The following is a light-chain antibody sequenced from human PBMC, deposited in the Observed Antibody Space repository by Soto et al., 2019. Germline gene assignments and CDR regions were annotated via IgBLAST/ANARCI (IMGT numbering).Light chain of an antibody. CDR1: QSVSAY. CDR2: KAS. Sequence: TQSPASLSLSPGERATLSCRASQSVSAYLAWYQQKPGKAPKLLIYKASSLESGVPARFSGSGSGTEFTLTITSLQPDDFATYYCQQYNSDSSFGQGTKLEIK. V-gene: IGKV1-5*03. J-gene: IGKJ2*03. CDR3: QQYNSDSS.